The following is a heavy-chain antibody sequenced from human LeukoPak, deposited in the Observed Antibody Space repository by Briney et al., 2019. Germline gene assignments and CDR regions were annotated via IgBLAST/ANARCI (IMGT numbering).Heavy chain of an antibody. CDR3: ARDRAEGKTWVEFDP. V-gene: IGHV3-66*02. CDR1: GFIVNSYA. J-gene: IGHJ5*02. Sequence: GGSLRLSCAASGFIVNSYAMSWVRQAPGKGLPWVSLIYSDGVTQYADSVKGRFTISRDNSKNTLYLQMNSLRDEDTAVYFCARDRAEGKTWVEFDPWGQGTLVTVSS. CDR2: IYSDGVT.